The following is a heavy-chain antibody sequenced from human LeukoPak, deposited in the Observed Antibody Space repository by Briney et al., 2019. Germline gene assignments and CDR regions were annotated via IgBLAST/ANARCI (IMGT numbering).Heavy chain of an antibody. J-gene: IGHJ6*02. V-gene: IGHV1-46*01. D-gene: IGHD2-8*01. Sequence: GASVKVSCKASGYNFISYYMHLVRQAPGQGLEWMGIINPSGGSTSYAQKFQDRVTMTRDTSTSTVYMELSSLISEDTAVYYCAREDVVLVDAVRYYYYGMDVWGQGTTVTVSS. CDR1: GYNFISYY. CDR2: INPSGGST. CDR3: AREDVVLVDAVRYYYYGMDV.